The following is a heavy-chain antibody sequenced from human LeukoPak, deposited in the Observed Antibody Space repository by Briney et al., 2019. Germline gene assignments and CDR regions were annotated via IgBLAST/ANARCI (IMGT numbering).Heavy chain of an antibody. CDR3: AKETKVGENLYYFDY. CDR1: GFKFNDYA. Sequence: GGSLRLSCVASGFKFNDYAMHWVRQAQGKGLEWVSGLSWHSGSIGYADSVKGRFIISRDNAKNSLYLEMNSLRPEDSALYYCAKETKVGENLYYFDYWGRGTLVTVSS. D-gene: IGHD1-26*01. V-gene: IGHV3-9*01. CDR2: LSWHSGSI. J-gene: IGHJ4*02.